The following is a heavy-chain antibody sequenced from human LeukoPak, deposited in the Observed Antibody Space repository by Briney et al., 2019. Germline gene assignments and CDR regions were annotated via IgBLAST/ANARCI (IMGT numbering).Heavy chain of an antibody. CDR1: GFTFSSYA. D-gene: IGHD2-15*01. J-gene: IGHJ5*02. V-gene: IGHV3-30-3*01. CDR2: ISYDGSNK. Sequence: GGSLRLSCAASGFTFSSYAMHWVRQAPGKGLEWVAVISYDGSNKYYADSVKGRFTISRDNSKNTLYLQMNSLKTEDTAIYYCTRGYCSGGGCSGFHNWFDPWGQGTLVTVSS. CDR3: TRGYCSGGGCSGFHNWFDP.